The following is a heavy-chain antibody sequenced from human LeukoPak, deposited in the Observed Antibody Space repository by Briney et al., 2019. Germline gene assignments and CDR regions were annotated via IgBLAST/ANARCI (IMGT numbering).Heavy chain of an antibody. CDR2: IKEDGSEI. CDR1: GFTLSSNW. CDR3: TRRGYGY. D-gene: IGHD5-18*01. Sequence: GGSLRLSCAALGFTLSSNWMSWVGQAPGKGREWVAHIKEDGSEIYYVDSVKGRFTISRDNAKNSLYLQMNSLRAADTAVYYCTRRGYGYWGQGTLVTVSS. V-gene: IGHV3-7*01. J-gene: IGHJ4*02.